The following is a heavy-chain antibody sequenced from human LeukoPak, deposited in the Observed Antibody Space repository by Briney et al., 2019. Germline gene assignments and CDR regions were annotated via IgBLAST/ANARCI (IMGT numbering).Heavy chain of an antibody. CDR2: IYYSGST. D-gene: IGHD4-11*01. CDR3: ARADYSNYGDAFDI. V-gene: IGHV4-61*01. J-gene: IGHJ3*02. CDR1: GCSVSSGSYY. Sequence: SETLSLTCTVSGCSVSSGSYYWSWIRQPPGKGLEWNGYIYYSGSTNYNPSLKSRVTISVDTSKNQFSLKLSSVTAADTAVYYCARADYSNYGDAFDIWGQGTMVTVSS.